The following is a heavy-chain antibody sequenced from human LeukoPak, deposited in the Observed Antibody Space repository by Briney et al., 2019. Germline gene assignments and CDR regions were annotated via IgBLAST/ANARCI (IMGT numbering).Heavy chain of an antibody. J-gene: IGHJ4*02. CDR1: GYTFTGYY. Sequence: ASVTVSCKASGYTFTGYYMHWVRQAPGQGLEWMGWINPNSGGTNYAQKFQGRVTITRDTSISTAYMELSRLRSDDTAVYYCARGRVVVVPAAIDYWGQGTLVTVSS. CDR2: INPNSGGT. D-gene: IGHD2-2*01. V-gene: IGHV1-2*02. CDR3: ARGRVVVVPAAIDY.